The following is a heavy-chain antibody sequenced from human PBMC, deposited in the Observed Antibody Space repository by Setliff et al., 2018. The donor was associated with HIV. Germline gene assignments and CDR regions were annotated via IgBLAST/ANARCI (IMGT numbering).Heavy chain of an antibody. CDR1: GCNFSSHT. V-gene: IGHV3-21*01. CDR3: ARPTNIDTLSYGSQTFYMYYYGLDV. D-gene: IGHD2-8*01. J-gene: IGHJ6*02. Sequence: NPWGSLRLSCAASGCNFSSHTMNWIRQAPGKGLEWVSSISSTGTYIYYVDSVKGRFTISRDNAKNSLYLQMNSLRADDTAVYFCARPTNIDTLSYGSQTFYMYYYGLDVWGQGTTVTVSS. CDR2: ISSTGTYI.